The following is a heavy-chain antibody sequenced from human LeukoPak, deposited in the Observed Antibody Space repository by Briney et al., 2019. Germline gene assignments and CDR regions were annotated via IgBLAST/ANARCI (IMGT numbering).Heavy chain of an antibody. V-gene: IGHV1-24*01. J-gene: IGHJ4*02. CDR2: FDPEDGET. Sequence: ASVKVSCKVSGYTLTELSMHWVRQAPGRGLEWMGGFDPEDGETIYAQKFQGRVTMTEDTATDTAYMELSSLRSEDTAVYYCATSSSSSRDFDYWGQGTLVTVSS. D-gene: IGHD6-6*01. CDR1: GYTLTELS. CDR3: ATSSSSSRDFDY.